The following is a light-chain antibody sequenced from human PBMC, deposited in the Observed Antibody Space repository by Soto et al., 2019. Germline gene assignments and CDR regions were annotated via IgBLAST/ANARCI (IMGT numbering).Light chain of an antibody. J-gene: IGKJ5*01. CDR3: QQYDSSPIT. Sequence: EIVLTQSPGTLSLSPGERATLSCRASQSVGSSFLAWFQQKPGQAPRLLIYGASSRATGIPDRFSGSGSGTDFTLTISRLEPEDVGVYYCQQYDSSPITVGQGTRLEIK. V-gene: IGKV3-20*01. CDR2: GAS. CDR1: QSVGSSF.